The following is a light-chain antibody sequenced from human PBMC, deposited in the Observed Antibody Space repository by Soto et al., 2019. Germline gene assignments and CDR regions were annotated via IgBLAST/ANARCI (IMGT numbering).Light chain of an antibody. Sequence: DIVLTQSPATLSLSPGERATLSCRASQSVSSNLAWYQQKPGQAPRLLIYGASSRATGIPDRFSGSGSGTDFTLTISRLEPEDFAVYYCQQYGNSPITFGQGTRLEI. CDR2: GAS. CDR3: QQYGNSPIT. V-gene: IGKV3-20*01. CDR1: QSVSSN. J-gene: IGKJ5*01.